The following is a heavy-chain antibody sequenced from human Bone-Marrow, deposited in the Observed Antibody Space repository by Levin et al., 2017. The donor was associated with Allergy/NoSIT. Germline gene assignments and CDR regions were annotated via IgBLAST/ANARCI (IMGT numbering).Heavy chain of an antibody. J-gene: IGHJ4*02. V-gene: IGHV4-39*07. CDR3: ARIWGGSGSLFDH. D-gene: IGHD3-10*01. CDR1: GGSISCSDCY. Sequence: SQTLSLTCNISGGSISCSDCYWGWIRQSPGKGLGWIGTIYYSGSTYYNPSLKSRVTILLDTSKKQFSLKLNSVTAADPAVYFWARIWGGSGSLFDHWGQGILVLVSS. CDR2: IYYSGST.